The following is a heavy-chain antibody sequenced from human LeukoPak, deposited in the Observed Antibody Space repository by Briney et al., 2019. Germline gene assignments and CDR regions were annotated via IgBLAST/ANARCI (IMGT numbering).Heavy chain of an antibody. CDR1: GYTFTSYY. CDR3: AREPPESFRFDY. J-gene: IGHJ4*02. Sequence: ASIKISCKASGYTFTSYYIHWVRQAPGQGLEWMGIIRPSGGRASYPQNFQGRVTMTMDMSASTVHMELSSLTSEDTAMYYCAREPPESFRFDYWGQGAPVTVSS. CDR2: IRPSGGRA. D-gene: IGHD3-16*02. V-gene: IGHV1-46*01.